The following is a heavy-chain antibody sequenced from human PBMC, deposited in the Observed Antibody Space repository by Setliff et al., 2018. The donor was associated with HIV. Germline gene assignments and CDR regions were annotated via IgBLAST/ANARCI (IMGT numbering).Heavy chain of an antibody. CDR2: INHSGST. CDR1: GGSFSNYY. Sequence: SETLSLTCAIYGGSFSNYYWTWIRQPPGKGLEWIGEINHSGSTNYNPSLKSRVTISVDTSKNQFSLKLSSVTPADTAIYYCARDKRASFDGLDVWGQGTTVTVSS. V-gene: IGHV4-34*01. CDR3: ARDKRASFDGLDV. J-gene: IGHJ6*02.